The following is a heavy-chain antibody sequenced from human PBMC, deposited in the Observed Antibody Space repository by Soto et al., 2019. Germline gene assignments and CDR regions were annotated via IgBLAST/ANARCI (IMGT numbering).Heavy chain of an antibody. Sequence: EVQLVESGGGLVQPGGSLRLSCAASGFSVSSHYMTWVRQAPGKGLEWVSVFYSGDSTYYADSVKDRFTMSRDRSKNTVDLQMTSLRADDTAVYYCARGEAALYWGQGTLVTVSS. CDR1: GFSVSSHY. CDR2: FYSGDST. CDR3: ARGEAALY. D-gene: IGHD2-15*01. J-gene: IGHJ4*02. V-gene: IGHV3-66*01.